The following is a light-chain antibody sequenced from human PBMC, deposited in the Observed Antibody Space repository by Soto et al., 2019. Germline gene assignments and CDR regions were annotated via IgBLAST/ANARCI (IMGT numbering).Light chain of an antibody. Sequence: QSVQTQPPSVSGAPGQRVTISCTGSSSNIGAGYDVHWYQQLPGTAPKLLIYGNSNRPSGVPDRFSGSKSGTSASLAITGLQAEDESDYYCQSYDSSLSVVFGTGTKLTVL. J-gene: IGLJ1*01. CDR2: GNS. CDR1: SSNIGAGYD. CDR3: QSYDSSLSVV. V-gene: IGLV1-40*01.